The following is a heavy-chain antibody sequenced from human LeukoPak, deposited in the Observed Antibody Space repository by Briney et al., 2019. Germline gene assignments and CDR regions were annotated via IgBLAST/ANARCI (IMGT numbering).Heavy chain of an antibody. J-gene: IGHJ4*02. D-gene: IGHD3-9*01. V-gene: IGHV3-23*01. CDR3: AKVPDYDFLNEISSSFDY. CDR1: GFTYGNYA. CDR2: INGYGSST. Sequence: GGSLRLSCAVSGFTYGNYAMSWVRQAPGKGLEWVSTINGYGSSTYYADSVKGRFSISRDNSNNTLSLQMNSLRAEDTAVYYCAKVPDYDFLNEISSSFDYWGQGTLVTVSS.